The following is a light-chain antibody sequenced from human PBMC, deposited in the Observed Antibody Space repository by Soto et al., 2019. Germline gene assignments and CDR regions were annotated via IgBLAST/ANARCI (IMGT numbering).Light chain of an antibody. CDR1: ESVSTN. CDR3: QHDSTRGLT. V-gene: IGKV3D-15*01. CDR2: GSS. Sequence: IVMTQSPATLSVSPGERVTLSCRASESVSTNLAWYQQKPGQAPRLLLYGSSTRATSIPATFSGSGAGTEFTLTISSLQSEESAIYYCQHDSTRGLTFGGGTKVEIK. J-gene: IGKJ4*01.